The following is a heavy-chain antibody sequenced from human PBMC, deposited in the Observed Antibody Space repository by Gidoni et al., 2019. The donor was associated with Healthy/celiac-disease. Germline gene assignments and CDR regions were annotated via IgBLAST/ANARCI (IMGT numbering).Heavy chain of an antibody. J-gene: IGHJ4*02. V-gene: IGHV3-21*01. CDR2: ISSSSSYI. Sequence: EVQLVESGGGLVKPGGSLRLSCAASGFTFSSYSMNWVRQAPGKGLEWVSSISSSSSYIYYADSVKGRFTISRDNAKNSLYLQMNSLRAEDTAVYYCARGGGYYGDSGNYFDYWGQGTLVTVSS. D-gene: IGHD4-17*01. CDR1: GFTFSSYS. CDR3: ARGGGYYGDSGNYFDY.